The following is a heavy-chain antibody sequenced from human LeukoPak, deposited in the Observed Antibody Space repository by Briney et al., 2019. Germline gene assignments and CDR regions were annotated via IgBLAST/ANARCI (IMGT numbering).Heavy chain of an antibody. Sequence: GGSLRLSCAASGFTFSSYAMSWVRQAPGKGLEWVSGISGSGGGTYYADSVKGRFTISRDNSKNTLYLQMNSLRAEDTAVYFCASHYGAVTTYFDYWGQGTLVTVSS. CDR1: GFTFSSYA. V-gene: IGHV3-23*01. D-gene: IGHD4-17*01. CDR2: ISGSGGGT. CDR3: ASHYGAVTTYFDY. J-gene: IGHJ4*02.